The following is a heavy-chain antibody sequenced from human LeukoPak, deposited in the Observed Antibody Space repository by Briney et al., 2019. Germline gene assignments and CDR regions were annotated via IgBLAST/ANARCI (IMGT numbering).Heavy chain of an antibody. CDR2: IKEDGSEK. J-gene: IGHJ4*02. V-gene: IGHV3-7*01. Sequence: GGSLKLSCAASGLTFSSSWMTWVRQTPGKGLEWVANIKEDGSEKYYVDSVKGRFPISRDNAKNSLYLQMNSLRAEDTALYYCATDVGADWGQGTLVTVSS. CDR3: ATDVGAD. CDR1: GLTFSSSW.